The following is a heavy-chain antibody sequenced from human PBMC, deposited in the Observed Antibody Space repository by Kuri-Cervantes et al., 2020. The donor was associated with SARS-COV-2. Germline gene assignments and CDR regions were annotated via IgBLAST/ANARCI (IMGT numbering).Heavy chain of an antibody. J-gene: IGHJ4*02. CDR3: ARVFCGGDCYSGFDY. CDR2: IKQDGSEK. CDR1: EFTFSSYW. D-gene: IGHD2-21*02. V-gene: IGHV3-7*03. Sequence: GESLKISCAASEFTFSSYWMSWVRQAPGKGLEWVANIKQDGSEKCYVDSVKGRFTISRDNAKNSLYLQMNSLRAEDTAVYYCARVFCGGDCYSGFDYWGQATLATVSS.